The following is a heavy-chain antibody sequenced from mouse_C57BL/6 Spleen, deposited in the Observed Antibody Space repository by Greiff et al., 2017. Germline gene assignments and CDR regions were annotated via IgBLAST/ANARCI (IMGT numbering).Heavy chain of an antibody. D-gene: IGHD1-1*01. V-gene: IGHV5-16*01. CDR1: GFTFSDYY. J-gene: IGHJ1*03. CDR3: ARDHYGSIHWYFDV. CDR2: INYDGSST. Sequence: EVQRVESEGGLVQPGSSMKLSCTASGFTFSDYYMAWVRQVPEKGLEWVANINYDGSSTYYLDSLKSRFIISRDNAKNILYLQMSSLKSEDTATYYCARDHYGSIHWYFDVWGTGTTVTVSS.